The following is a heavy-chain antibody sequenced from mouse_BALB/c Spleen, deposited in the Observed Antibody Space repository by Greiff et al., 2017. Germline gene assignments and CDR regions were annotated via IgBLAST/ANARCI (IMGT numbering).Heavy chain of an antibody. J-gene: IGHJ4*01. CDR1: GYTFTSYW. Sequence: QVQLQQSGAELVRPGASVKLSCKASGYTFTSYWINWVKQRPGQGLEWIGNIYPSDSYTNYNQKFKDKATLTVDKSSSTAYMQLSSPTSEDSAVYYCTRCDYHAMDYWGQGTSVTVSS. CDR2: IYPSDSYT. V-gene: IGHV1-69*02. CDR3: TRCDYHAMDY.